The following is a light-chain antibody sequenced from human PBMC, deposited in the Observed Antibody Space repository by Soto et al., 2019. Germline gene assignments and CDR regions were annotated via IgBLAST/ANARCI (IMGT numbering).Light chain of an antibody. J-gene: IGLJ3*02. V-gene: IGLV1-47*02. CDR2: GNS. CDR1: SSNVGFNA. Sequence: QSVLTQPPSASGAPGQRVTLSCIGGSSNVGFNAVNWYHQLPGADPQLLIHGNSHRPSGVPDRFSGSKSGTSASLAIVGLRAEDEAHYYCAAWDDSKRGVVFGGGTKLTVL. CDR3: AAWDDSKRGVV.